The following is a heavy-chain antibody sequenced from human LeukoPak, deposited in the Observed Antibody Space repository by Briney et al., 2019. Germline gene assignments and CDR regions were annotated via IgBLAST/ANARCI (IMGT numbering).Heavy chain of an antibody. J-gene: IGHJ4*02. CDR1: GGSISSGGYY. Sequence: SETLSLTCTVSGGSISSGGYYWSWIRQHPGKGLEWIGYIYYSGSTYYNPSLKSRVTISVDTSKNQSSLKLSSVTAADTAVYYCARGYSSRLNMKPYYFDYWGQGTLVTVSS. D-gene: IGHD6-13*01. V-gene: IGHV4-31*03. CDR2: IYYSGST. CDR3: ARGYSSRLNMKPYYFDY.